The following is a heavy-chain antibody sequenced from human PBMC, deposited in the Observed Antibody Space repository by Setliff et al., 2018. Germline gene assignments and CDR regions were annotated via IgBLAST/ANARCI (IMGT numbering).Heavy chain of an antibody. J-gene: IGHJ6*03. V-gene: IGHV4-39*01. CDR2: IYYTGDP. Sequence: PSETLSLTCTVSGGSLRGNAIFWGWIRQPPGKGLEWIGSIYYTGDPYYNPSLKSRVTMSVDTSRNQLSLKLTPVTAADTAVYYCARHVGSRSRGYNYYYYYMDVWGKGTTVTVSS. CDR3: ARHVGSRSRGYNYYYYYMDV. D-gene: IGHD3-10*01. CDR1: GGSLRGNAIF.